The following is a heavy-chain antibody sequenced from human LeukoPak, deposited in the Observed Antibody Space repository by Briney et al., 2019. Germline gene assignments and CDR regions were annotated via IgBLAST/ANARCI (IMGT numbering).Heavy chain of an antibody. J-gene: IGHJ4*02. V-gene: IGHV1-2*02. CDR1: GYTFTGYY. CDR2: INPVSGGT. Sequence: ASVKVSCKASGYTFTGYYMHWVRQAPGQGLEWMGWINPVSGGTKCEPKFQGRVTMTRDTSISTAYMELTWLRSDDTAVYYCARVKPIEAPGPNYYFDYWGQGTLVTVSS. CDR3: ARVKPIEAPGPNYYFDY. D-gene: IGHD1-1*01.